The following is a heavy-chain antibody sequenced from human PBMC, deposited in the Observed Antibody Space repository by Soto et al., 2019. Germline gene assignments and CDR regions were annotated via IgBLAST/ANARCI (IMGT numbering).Heavy chain of an antibody. V-gene: IGHV4-34*01. J-gene: IGHJ4*02. Sequence: SETLSLTCAVYGGSFSGYYWSWIRQPPGKGLEWIGEINHSGSTNYNPSLKSRVTISVDTSKNQFSLKLSSVTAADTAVYYCARAYYDFWTVYFDYWGQGTLVTVSS. CDR2: INHSGST. CDR1: GGSFSGYY. D-gene: IGHD3-3*01. CDR3: ARAYYDFWTVYFDY.